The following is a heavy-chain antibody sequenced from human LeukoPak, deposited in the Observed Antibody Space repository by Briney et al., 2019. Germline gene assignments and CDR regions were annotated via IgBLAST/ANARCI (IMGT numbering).Heavy chain of an antibody. CDR3: ARAPDY. J-gene: IGHJ4*02. V-gene: IGHV4-61*01. Sequence: SETLSLTCTVSGASVSSGSYYWSWIRQPPGKGLEWIGYIYYSGSTNYNPSLKSRVTISVDTSKNQFSLKLSSVTAADTAVYYCARAPDYWGQGTLVTVSS. CDR1: GASVSSGSYY. CDR2: IYYSGST.